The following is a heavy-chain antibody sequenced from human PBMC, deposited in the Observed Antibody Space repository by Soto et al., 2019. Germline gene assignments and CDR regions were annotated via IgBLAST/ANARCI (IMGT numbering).Heavy chain of an antibody. D-gene: IGHD3-22*01. CDR3: ARVVTSLSGYYYSFDF. CDR2: IHHRGST. Sequence: PSETLSLTCVVSGYSIGNGYSWGWIRQPPGMGLEWIATIHHRGSTYYNPSLKSRLLISADTSHNQFSLELDSVTAADTALYYCARVVTSLSGYYYSFDFWGPGTLVTVSS. CDR1: GYSIGNGYS. J-gene: IGHJ4*02. V-gene: IGHV4-38-2*01.